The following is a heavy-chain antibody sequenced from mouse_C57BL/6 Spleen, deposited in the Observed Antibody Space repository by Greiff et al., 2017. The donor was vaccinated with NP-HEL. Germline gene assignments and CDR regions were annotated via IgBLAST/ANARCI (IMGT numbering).Heavy chain of an antibody. J-gene: IGHJ1*03. CDR1: GYTFTDYY. Sequence: EVQLLPSGPVLLKPGASVKISCKSSGYTFTDYYMNWVQQSHGTSLEWIGDINPNNGGTSYNQKFKGKATLTVDKSSSTAYMELRSLTSEDSAVYYCARPEGYGSSDWYFDVWGTGTTVTVSS. CDR2: INPNNGGT. D-gene: IGHD1-1*01. CDR3: ARPEGYGSSDWYFDV. V-gene: IGHV1-26*01.